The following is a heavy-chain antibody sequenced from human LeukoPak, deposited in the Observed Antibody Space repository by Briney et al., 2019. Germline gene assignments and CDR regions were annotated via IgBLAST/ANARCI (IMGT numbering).Heavy chain of an antibody. V-gene: IGHV4-34*01. CDR3: ASDLSIAAAGVY. D-gene: IGHD6-13*01. CDR2: INHSGST. CDR1: GGSISSYY. Sequence: SETLSLTCTVSGGSISSYYWSWIRQPPGKGLEWIGEINHSGSTNYNPSLKSRVTISVDTSKNQFSLKLSSVTAADTAVYYCASDLSIAAAGVYWGQGTLVTVSS. J-gene: IGHJ4*02.